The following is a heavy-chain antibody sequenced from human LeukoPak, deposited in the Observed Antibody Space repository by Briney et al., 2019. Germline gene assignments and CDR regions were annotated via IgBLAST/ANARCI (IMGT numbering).Heavy chain of an antibody. CDR1: GGSISSGGYY. CDR3: ARETGSGMTPPSYGMDV. V-gene: IGHV4-31*03. J-gene: IGHJ6*02. D-gene: IGHD3-10*01. Sequence: PSQTLSLTCTVSGGSISSGGYYWSWIRQHPGKGLEWIGYIYYSGSTYYNPSLKSRVTISVDTSKNQFSLKLSSVTAADTAVYYCARETGSGMTPPSYGMDVWGQGTTVTVSS. CDR2: IYYSGST.